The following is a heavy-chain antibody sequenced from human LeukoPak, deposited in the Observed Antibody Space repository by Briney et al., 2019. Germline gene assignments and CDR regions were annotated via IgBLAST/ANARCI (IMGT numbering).Heavy chain of an antibody. D-gene: IGHD1-26*01. CDR2: TYHSGST. CDR1: GYSISSGYY. Sequence: PSETLSLTCAVSGYSISSGYYWGWIRQPPGKGLEWIGSTYHSGSTYYNPSLKSRVTISVDTSKNQFSLKLSSVTAADTAVYYCASLLARWELRSRDYWGQGTLVTVSS. J-gene: IGHJ4*02. V-gene: IGHV4-38-2*01. CDR3: ASLLARWELRSRDY.